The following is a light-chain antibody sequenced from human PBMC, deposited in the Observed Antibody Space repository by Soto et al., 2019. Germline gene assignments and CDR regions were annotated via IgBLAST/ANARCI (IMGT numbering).Light chain of an antibody. CDR3: CTYAGHVPK. Sequence: QSALTQPASVSGSPGQSITISCAGTSSDVGYYDLVSWYQQHPGKAPKLIIFEVIQRPSGISDRFSASKSGFTASLTISGLQPEDEAVYFCCTYAGHVPKFGGGTK. CDR2: EVI. V-gene: IGLV2-23*02. J-gene: IGLJ3*02. CDR1: SSDVGYYDL.